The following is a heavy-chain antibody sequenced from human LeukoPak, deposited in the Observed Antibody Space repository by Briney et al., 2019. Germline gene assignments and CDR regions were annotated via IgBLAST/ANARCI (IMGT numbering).Heavy chain of an antibody. CDR3: AKDMVRGYYFDC. Sequence: GSLRLSCAASGFTFSTYGMSWVRQAPGKGLEWVSAISGSSDATFYADSVKGRFTVSRDNSKNTLYLQMNSLRAEDTAVYFCAKDMVRGYYFDCWGQGTLITVSS. J-gene: IGHJ4*02. V-gene: IGHV3-23*01. CDR2: ISGSSDAT. D-gene: IGHD3-10*01. CDR1: GFTFSTYG.